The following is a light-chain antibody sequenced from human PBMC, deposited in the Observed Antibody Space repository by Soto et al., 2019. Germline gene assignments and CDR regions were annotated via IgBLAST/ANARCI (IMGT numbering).Light chain of an antibody. CDR1: QSISSW. CDR2: KAS. Sequence: DIQMTQSPSTLSASVGDRVTITCRASQSISSWLAWYQQKPGKAPKLLIYKASSLESGVPSRFSGSGSGTEFTLTHSSLQADYFATYYCQQYNRLYTFGQGTKLEIK. V-gene: IGKV1-5*03. CDR3: QQYNRLYT. J-gene: IGKJ2*01.